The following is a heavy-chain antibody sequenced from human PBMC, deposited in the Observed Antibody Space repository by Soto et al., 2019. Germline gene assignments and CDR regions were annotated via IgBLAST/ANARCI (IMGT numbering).Heavy chain of an antibody. V-gene: IGHV4-31*03. CDR3: ARDRRRDCSGGSCYNFDY. CDR1: GGSISSGGYY. D-gene: IGHD2-15*01. Sequence: QVQLQESGPGLVKPSQTLSLTCTVSGGSISSGGYYWSWIRQHPGKGLEWIGYIYYSGSTYYNPSLKSRVTISVETSKNQFSLKLSSVTAADTAVYYCARDRRRDCSGGSCYNFDYWGQGTLVTVSS. CDR2: IYYSGST. J-gene: IGHJ4*02.